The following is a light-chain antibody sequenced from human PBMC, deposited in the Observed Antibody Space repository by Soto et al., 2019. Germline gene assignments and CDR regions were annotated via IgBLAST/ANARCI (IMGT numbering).Light chain of an antibody. CDR2: GVS. CDR3: QQSYTAPSIT. CDR1: QILLHDNGHNF. J-gene: IGKJ5*01. V-gene: IGKV1-39*01. Sequence: MSQSPLSLPVTPGEPSSISCRSSQILLHDNGHNFLDWYQQKSGKAPNLLIYGVSRLQGGVPSRFSGSGSGTDFTLSISSLQPEDFATYYCQQSYTAPSITFGQGTRLEIK.